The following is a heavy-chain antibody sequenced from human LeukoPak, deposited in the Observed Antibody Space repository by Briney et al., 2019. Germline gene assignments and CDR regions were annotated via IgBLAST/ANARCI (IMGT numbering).Heavy chain of an antibody. CDR3: AKDLRSYYYDSSGDPSFYFDY. D-gene: IGHD3-22*01. CDR2: IWYDGSNK. J-gene: IGHJ4*02. CDR1: GFTFSTYG. V-gene: IGHV3-33*06. Sequence: GGSLRLSCAASGFTFSTYGMHWVRQAPGKGLEWVTVIWYDGSNKYYADSAKGRFTISRDNFKNTLYLQMNSLRAEDTAVYYCAKDLRSYYYDSSGDPSFYFDYWGQGTLVTVSS.